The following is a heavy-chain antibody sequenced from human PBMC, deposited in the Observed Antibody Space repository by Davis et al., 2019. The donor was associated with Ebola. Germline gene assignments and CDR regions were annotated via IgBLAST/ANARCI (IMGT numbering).Heavy chain of an antibody. CDR2: IYYSGRT. CDR1: GGSFSDHY. Sequence: SETLSLTCAVYGGSFSDHYWTWIRQSPGKGLEWIGYIYYSGRTNYNPSLKSRVTISIDTSKNQFSLKLTSVTAADTAVYYCARGGDYYDGSGYYYPVDYWGQGTLVTVSS. V-gene: IGHV4-59*11. J-gene: IGHJ4*02. CDR3: ARGGDYYDGSGYYYPVDY. D-gene: IGHD3-22*01.